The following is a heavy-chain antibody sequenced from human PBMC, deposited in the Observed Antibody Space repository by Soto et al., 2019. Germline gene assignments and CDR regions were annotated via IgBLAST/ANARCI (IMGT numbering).Heavy chain of an antibody. CDR3: AKDPPKYSSSGYPPGLAP. J-gene: IGHJ5*02. D-gene: IGHD6-13*01. CDR1: GFIFNNYA. V-gene: IGHV3-23*01. CDR2: ITGNADTT. Sequence: PGGSLRVSCAASGFIFNNYAMSWVRQAPGKGLEWVSGITGNADTTYYAGSVKGRFTISRDNSKNTLYLQMDSLRSEDTAVNNRAKDPPKYSSSGYPPGLAPRAKGALVPVSS.